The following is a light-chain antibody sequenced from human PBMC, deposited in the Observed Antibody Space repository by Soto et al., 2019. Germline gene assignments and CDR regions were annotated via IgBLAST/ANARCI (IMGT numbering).Light chain of an antibody. Sequence: EIVMTHSPATLSVAPGERVTFSCRASQSLSNSFIAWYQQKPGQAPRLLIYDTSSRATGIPVRFSGSGSETDFTLTITRLEPEDFAVYYCQQYSSSRTFGQGTKVDIK. CDR2: DTS. J-gene: IGKJ1*01. V-gene: IGKV3-20*01. CDR3: QQYSSSRT. CDR1: QSLSNSF.